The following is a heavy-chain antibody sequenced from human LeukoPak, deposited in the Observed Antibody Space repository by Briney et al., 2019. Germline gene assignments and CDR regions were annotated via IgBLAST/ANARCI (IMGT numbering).Heavy chain of an antibody. J-gene: IGHJ4*02. Sequence: WETLSLTCAVYGGSFSGYYWSWIRQPPGKGLEWVGDIYYSGSTNYNPSLKSRVTISVVSPKNQCPLPLSSVTAAGTAVYYCARAGPQLSPFDYWGQGTLVTASS. D-gene: IGHD1-1*01. CDR2: IYYSGST. CDR3: ARAGPQLSPFDY. CDR1: GGSFSGYY. V-gene: IGHV4-59*01.